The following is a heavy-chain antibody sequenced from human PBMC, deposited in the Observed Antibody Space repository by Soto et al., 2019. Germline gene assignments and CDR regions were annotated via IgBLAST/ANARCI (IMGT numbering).Heavy chain of an antibody. V-gene: IGHV3-23*01. CDR3: AKVFPGIAAAGMDEYFQH. CDR1: GFTFSNFA. CDR2: LTGSSGVT. D-gene: IGHD6-13*01. J-gene: IGHJ1*01. Sequence: GGSLRLSCVVSGFTFSNFAMSWVRQAPGKGLEWVSTLTGSSGVTYYADSVKGRFAISRDNSRNTLSLQMNSLTAEDTAVYYCAKVFPGIAAAGMDEYFQHWGQGTLVTVSS.